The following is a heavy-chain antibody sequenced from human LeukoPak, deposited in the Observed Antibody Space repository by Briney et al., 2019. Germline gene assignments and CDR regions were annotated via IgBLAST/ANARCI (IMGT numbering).Heavy chain of an antibody. CDR3: ARGLLGDYYYYGMDV. J-gene: IGHJ6*04. Sequence: VASVKVSCKASGGTFSSHAISWVRQAPGQGLEWMGGIIPIFGTANYAQKFQGRVTITADKSTSTAYMELSSLRSEDTAVYYCARGLLGDYYYYGMDVWGKGTTVTVSS. CDR1: GGTFSSHA. CDR2: IIPIFGTA. D-gene: IGHD3-16*01. V-gene: IGHV1-69*06.